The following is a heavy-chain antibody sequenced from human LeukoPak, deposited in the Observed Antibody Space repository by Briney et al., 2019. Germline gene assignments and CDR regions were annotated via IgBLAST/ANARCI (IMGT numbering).Heavy chain of an antibody. V-gene: IGHV1-2*02. D-gene: IGHD3-22*01. CDR3: AREDSSGYDY. J-gene: IGHJ4*02. CDR1: GYTFTGYY. Sequence: EASVNVSCKASGYTFTGYYMHWVRQAPGQGLEWMGWINPNSGGTNYAQNFQGRVTMTRDTSISTAYMEVSRLRSDDTAVYYCAREDSSGYDYWGQGTLVTVSS. CDR2: INPNSGGT.